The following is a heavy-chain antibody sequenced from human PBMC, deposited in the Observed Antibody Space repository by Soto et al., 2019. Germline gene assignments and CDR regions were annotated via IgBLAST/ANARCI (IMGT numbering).Heavy chain of an antibody. Sequence: QVQLVQSRVEVKKPGASVKVSCKASGYIFTSYGISWVRQAPGQGLEWMGWISAHNGNRKYAQKLQGRVTMTTDTSTSTAYMELRSLRSDDTAVYYCARDLGGFPDYWGQGTLVTVSS. CDR2: ISAHNGNR. CDR1: GYIFTSYG. D-gene: IGHD5-12*01. CDR3: ARDLGGFPDY. J-gene: IGHJ4*02. V-gene: IGHV1-18*01.